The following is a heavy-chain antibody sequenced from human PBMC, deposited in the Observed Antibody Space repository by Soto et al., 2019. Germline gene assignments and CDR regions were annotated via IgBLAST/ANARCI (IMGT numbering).Heavy chain of an antibody. V-gene: IGHV1-69*01. J-gene: IGHJ6*02. D-gene: IGHD6-6*01. CDR2: IIPIFGTA. CDR1: GGTFSSYA. Sequence: QVQLVQSGAEVKKPGSSVKVSCKASGGTFSSYAISWVRQAPGQWLEWMGGIIPIFGTANYAQKFQGRVTITADESTSTAYMELSSLRSEDTAVYYCARGSIAARRQSPSFHYGMDVWGQGTTVTVSS. CDR3: ARGSIAARRQSPSFHYGMDV.